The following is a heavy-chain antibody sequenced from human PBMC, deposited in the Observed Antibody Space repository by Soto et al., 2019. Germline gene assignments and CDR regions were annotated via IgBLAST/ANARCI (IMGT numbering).Heavy chain of an antibody. J-gene: IGHJ3*02. CDR1: GFTFSNAW. CDR2: IKSKTDGGTT. CDR3: PTAETMSSIVRLYAAFDI. V-gene: IGHV3-15*01. Sequence: GGSLRLSCAASGFTFSNAWMSWVRQAPGKGLEWVGRIKSKTDGGTTDYAAPVKGRFTISRDDSKNTLYLQMNSLKTEDTAVYYCPTAETMSSIVRLYAAFDIWGQGTMVTVSS. D-gene: IGHD2-8*01.